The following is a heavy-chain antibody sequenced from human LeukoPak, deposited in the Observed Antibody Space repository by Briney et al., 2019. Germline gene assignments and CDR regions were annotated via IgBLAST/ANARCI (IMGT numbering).Heavy chain of an antibody. CDR2: IYYSGST. CDR3: ARLNKPGWFDP. D-gene: IGHD1-14*01. Sequence: SETLSLTCTVSGDSVSSSNYYWAWIRQPPGKGLEWIGNIYYSGSTYYNPSLKSRLTISVDTSKNQFSLKLTSVTAADTAVYYCARLNKPGWFDPWGQGTLVTVSS. J-gene: IGHJ5*02. CDR1: GDSVSSSNYY. V-gene: IGHV4-39*01.